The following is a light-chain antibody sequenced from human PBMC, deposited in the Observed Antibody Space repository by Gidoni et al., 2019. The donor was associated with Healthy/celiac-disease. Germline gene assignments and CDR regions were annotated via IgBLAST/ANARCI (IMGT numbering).Light chain of an antibody. CDR1: QSVLYSSKHKNY. V-gene: IGKV4-1*01. CDR2: WAS. CDR3: QQYYSTAWT. Sequence: DIVMTQSPDSLAVSLGERATINCKSSQSVLYSSKHKNYLAWYQQKPGQPPKLLFYWASTRESGVPDRFSGSGSGTDFTLTISSLQAEDVAVYYCQQYYSTAWTFGQGTKVEIK. J-gene: IGKJ1*01.